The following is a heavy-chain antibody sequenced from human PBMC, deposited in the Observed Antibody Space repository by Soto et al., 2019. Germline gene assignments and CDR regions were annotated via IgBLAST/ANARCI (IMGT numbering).Heavy chain of an antibody. CDR2: INPNSGGT. J-gene: IGHJ5*02. Sequence: ASVKVSCKASGYTFTGYYIHWVRQAPGQGLEWMGWINPNSGGTNYAQKFQGRVTMTRDTSISTAYMELSRLRSDDTAVYYCARAPELTGYCSGGSCSHGYWFDPWGHRQLVNVSX. CDR3: ARAPELTGYCSGGSCSHGYWFDP. V-gene: IGHV1-2*02. CDR1: GYTFTGYY. D-gene: IGHD2-15*01.